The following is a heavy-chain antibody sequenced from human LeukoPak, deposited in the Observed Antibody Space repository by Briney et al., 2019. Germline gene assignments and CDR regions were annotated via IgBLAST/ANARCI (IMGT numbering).Heavy chain of an antibody. V-gene: IGHV4-59*01. CDR1: GGSISSYY. CDR3: ARARYSSSGFDY. CDR2: IYYSGST. J-gene: IGHJ4*02. D-gene: IGHD6-6*01. Sequence: SETLSLTCTVSGGSISSYYWSWIRQPPGKGLEWIGYIYYSGSTNYNPSLKSRVTISVDTSKNQFSLRRSSVTAADTAVYYCARARYSSSGFDYWGQGTLVTVSS.